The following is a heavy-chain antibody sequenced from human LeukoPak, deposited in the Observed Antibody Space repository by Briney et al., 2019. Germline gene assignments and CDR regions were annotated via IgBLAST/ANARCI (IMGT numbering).Heavy chain of an antibody. CDR1: GLTFSNYA. V-gene: IGHV3-23*01. CDR3: AKITKAITPNY. D-gene: IGHD3-10*01. CDR2: ITDSGRKT. Sequence: PGGSLRPSCAVSGLTFSNYAMNWVRQASGKGLEWVSGITDSGRKTYYADSVKGRFSISRDNSRNTVYLQMSDLRAEDTAVYYCAKITKAITPNYWGRGTLVTVSS. J-gene: IGHJ4*02.